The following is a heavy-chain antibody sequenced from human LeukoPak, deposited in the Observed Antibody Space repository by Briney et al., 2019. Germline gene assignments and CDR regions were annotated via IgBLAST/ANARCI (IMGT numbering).Heavy chain of an antibody. CDR3: TTDLGATMIRGVIVS. Sequence: GGSLRLSCAASGFTFTNAWMTWVRQAPGKGLEWVGRIKSKGDGETTDYASFVKGRFSMSRDDSRATMYLQVYSLEAEDTAVYYCTTDLGATMIRGVIVSWGQGAPVTVSS. CDR2: IKSKGDGETT. CDR1: GFTFTNAW. D-gene: IGHD3-10*01. V-gene: IGHV3-15*05. J-gene: IGHJ4*02.